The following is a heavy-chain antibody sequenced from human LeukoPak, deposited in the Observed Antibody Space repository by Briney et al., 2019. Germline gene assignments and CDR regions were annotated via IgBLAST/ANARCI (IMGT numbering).Heavy chain of an antibody. CDR1: GGSFSGYY. CDR3: ASRGGYCSSTSCSNWFDP. D-gene: IGHD2-2*01. CDR2: INHSGST. Sequence: SETLSLTCAVYGGSFSGYYWSWIRQPPGKGLEWIGEINHSGSTNYNPSLKSRVTISVDTSKNQFSLKLSSVTAADTAVSYCASRGGYCSSTSCSNWFDPWGQGTLVTVSS. V-gene: IGHV4-34*01. J-gene: IGHJ5*02.